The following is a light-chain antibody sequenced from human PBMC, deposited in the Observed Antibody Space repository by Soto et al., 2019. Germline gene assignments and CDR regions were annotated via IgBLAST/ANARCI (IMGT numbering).Light chain of an antibody. CDR1: QSISSN. J-gene: IGKJ1*01. CDR3: QQYKNWPPLT. V-gene: IGKV3-15*01. Sequence: EIVMTQSPATLSVSPGERATLSCRASQSISSNLAWFQQKPGQAPRLLIYGASTRATGIPARFSGSGSGTEFTLTINSLQYDDFVVYFCQQYKNWPPLTFGQGTKVEIK. CDR2: GAS.